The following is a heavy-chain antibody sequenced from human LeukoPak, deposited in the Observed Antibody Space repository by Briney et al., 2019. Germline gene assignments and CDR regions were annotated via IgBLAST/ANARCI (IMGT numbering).Heavy chain of an antibody. Sequence: ASVKVSCKASGYTFTGYYMHWVRQVPGQGLEWMGWINPNSGGTNYAQKFQGRVTMTRDTSTSTVYMELSSLRSEDTAVYYCARDSGMVRGTVDYWGQGTLVTVSS. CDR3: ARDSGMVRGTVDY. J-gene: IGHJ4*02. CDR1: GYTFTGYY. CDR2: INPNSGGT. D-gene: IGHD3-10*01. V-gene: IGHV1-2*02.